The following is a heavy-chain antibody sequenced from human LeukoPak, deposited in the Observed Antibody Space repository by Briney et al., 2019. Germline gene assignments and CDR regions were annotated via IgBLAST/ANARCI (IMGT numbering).Heavy chain of an antibody. J-gene: IGHJ3*02. CDR2: IYYSGST. CDR3: GRPLSYYSDSSGDDAFDI. V-gene: IGHV4-59*08. Sequence: PSETLSLTCAVYGGSFSGYYWSWIRQPPGKGLEWIGYIYYSGSTNYNPSLKSRVTISVDTSKNQFSLKLSSVTAADTAVYYCGRPLSYYSDSSGDDAFDIWGQGTMVTVSS. D-gene: IGHD3-22*01. CDR1: GGSFSGYY.